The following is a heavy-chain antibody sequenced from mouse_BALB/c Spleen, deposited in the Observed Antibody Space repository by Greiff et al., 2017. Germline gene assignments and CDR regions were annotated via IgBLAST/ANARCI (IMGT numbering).Heavy chain of an antibody. CDR2: ISSGGGST. V-gene: IGHV5-12-1*01. J-gene: IGHJ3*01. CDR3: ARQGGYAWFAY. CDR1: GFAFSSYD. Sequence: EVMLVESGGGLVKPGGSLKLSCAASGFAFSSYDMSWVRQTPEKRLEWVAYISSGGGSTYYPDTVKGRFTISRDNAKNTLYLQMSSLKSEDTAMYYCARQGGYAWFAYWGQGTLVTVSA. D-gene: IGHD2-2*01.